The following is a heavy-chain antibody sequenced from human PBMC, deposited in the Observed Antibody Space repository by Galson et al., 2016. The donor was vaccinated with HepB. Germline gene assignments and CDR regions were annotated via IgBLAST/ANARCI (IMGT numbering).Heavy chain of an antibody. Sequence: SETLSLTCTVSGGSVSNPYCFWGWVRQPPGKGLEWIGLIYYSGDTHYSPSLESRVTMSVDTSKNQFSLKLTSVTVADTSLYFCARSSASRNGYFDYWGQGTLVTVSS. CDR3: ARSSASRNGYFDY. J-gene: IGHJ4*02. V-gene: IGHV4-39*01. CDR2: IYYSGDT. CDR1: GGSVSNPYCF. D-gene: IGHD2-8*01.